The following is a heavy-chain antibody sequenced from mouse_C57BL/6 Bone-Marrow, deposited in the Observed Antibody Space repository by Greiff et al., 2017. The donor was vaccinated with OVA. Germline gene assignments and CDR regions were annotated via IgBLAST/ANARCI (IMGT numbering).Heavy chain of an antibody. V-gene: IGHV10-1*01. J-gene: IGHJ4*01. CDR3: VRQGGGYAKDYYAMDY. Sequence: EVKLMESGGGLVQPKGSLKLSCAASGFSFNTYAMNWVRQAPGKGLELVARLRSKSNNYATYYADSVKDRFTISRDDSESMLYLQMNNLKTEDTAMYYCVRQGGGYAKDYYAMDYWGQGTSVTVSS. CDR1: GFSFNTYA. CDR2: LRSKSNNYAT. D-gene: IGHD2-2*01.